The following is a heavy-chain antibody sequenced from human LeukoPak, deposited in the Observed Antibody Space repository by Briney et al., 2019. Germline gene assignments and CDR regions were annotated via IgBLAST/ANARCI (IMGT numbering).Heavy chain of an antibody. Sequence: SGTLSLTCTVPGGSNSSSSYYWGWIRQPPGKGLEWIGSIYYSGSTYYNPSLKSRVTISVDTSKNQFSLKLSSVTAADTAVYYCARHKDWWLRYFDYWGQGTLVTVSS. V-gene: IGHV4-39*01. CDR2: IYYSGST. CDR1: GGSNSSSSYY. D-gene: IGHD5-12*01. CDR3: ARHKDWWLRYFDY. J-gene: IGHJ4*02.